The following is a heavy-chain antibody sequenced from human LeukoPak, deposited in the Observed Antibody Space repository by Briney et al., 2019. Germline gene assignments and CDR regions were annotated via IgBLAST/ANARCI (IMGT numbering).Heavy chain of an antibody. D-gene: IGHD1-1*01. V-gene: IGHV4-34*01. CDR1: GGSFSGYY. J-gene: IGHJ4*02. CDR2: INHSGST. CDR3: AKRGRGTITF. Sequence: PSETLSLTCAVYGGSFSGYYWSWIRQPPGKGLEWIGEINHSGSTNYNPSLKSRVTISVDTSKNQFSLKLSSVTAADTAVYYCAKRGRGTITFGGQGTLVTVSS.